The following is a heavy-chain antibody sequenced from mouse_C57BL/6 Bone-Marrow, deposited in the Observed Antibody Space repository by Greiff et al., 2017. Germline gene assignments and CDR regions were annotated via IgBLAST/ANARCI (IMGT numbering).Heavy chain of an antibody. V-gene: IGHV1-63*01. Sequence: QVQLQQSGAELVRPGTSVKMSCKASGYTFTNYWIGWAKQRPGHGLEWIGDIYPGGGYTNYNEKFKGKATLTADKSSSTAYMQFSSLTSEDSAIYYCARSVVATGGLAGTWYFDVWGTGTTVTVSS. D-gene: IGHD1-1*01. CDR3: ARSVVATGGLAGTWYFDV. CDR2: IYPGGGYT. J-gene: IGHJ1*03. CDR1: GYTFTNYW.